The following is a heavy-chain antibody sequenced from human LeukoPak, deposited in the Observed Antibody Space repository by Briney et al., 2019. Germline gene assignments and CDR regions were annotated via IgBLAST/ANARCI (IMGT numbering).Heavy chain of an antibody. Sequence: GGSLRLSCAASGFTFSSYAMSWVRQAPGKGLEWVSAISGSGGSTYYADSVKGRFTISRDNSKNTLYLQMNSLRAEDTAVYFCAKDRGYTVVTPGYWGQGTLVTVSS. D-gene: IGHD4-23*01. J-gene: IGHJ4*02. CDR1: GFTFSSYA. CDR3: AKDRGYTVVTPGY. CDR2: ISGSGGST. V-gene: IGHV3-23*01.